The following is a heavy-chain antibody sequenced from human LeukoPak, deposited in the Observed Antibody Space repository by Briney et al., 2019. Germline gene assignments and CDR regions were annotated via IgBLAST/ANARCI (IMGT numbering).Heavy chain of an antibody. Sequence: SETLSLTCTVSGGSISRYFWSWIRQPPGKGLEGIGDIYYSGSTKYNPSLTSRGTISVDTGKNQFSLKLSSVAAADTAVYYRARQIPYYHGMDVWGQGTTVTVSS. CDR1: GGSISRYF. V-gene: IGHV4-59*08. CDR2: IYYSGST. CDR3: ARQIPYYHGMDV. J-gene: IGHJ6*02.